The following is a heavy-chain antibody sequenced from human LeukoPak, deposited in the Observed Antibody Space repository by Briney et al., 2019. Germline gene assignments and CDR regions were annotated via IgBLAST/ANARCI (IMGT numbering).Heavy chain of an antibody. CDR2: ISASGGDT. D-gene: IGHD2-8*01. V-gene: IGHV3-23*01. CDR3: AKDVRRCNGACT. J-gene: IGHJ5*02. Sequence: GGSLRLSCAASGFSFSTYSFGWVRQAPGKGLEWVSGISASGGDTFYADSVKGRFTISRDNSKNTLSLQMNSLRVEDTAIYYCAKDVRRCNGACTWGQGTLVTVSS. CDR1: GFSFSTYS.